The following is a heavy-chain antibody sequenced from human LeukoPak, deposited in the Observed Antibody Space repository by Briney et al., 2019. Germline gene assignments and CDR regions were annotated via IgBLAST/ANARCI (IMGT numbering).Heavy chain of an antibody. J-gene: IGHJ5*02. CDR2: VYTSGST. CDR1: GGSISNYY. Sequence: PSETLSLTCTVSGGSISNYYWSWIRQPAGKGLEWIGRVYTSGSTHYNPSLKSRVTMSVDMSKNQFSLKLSSVTAADTAVYYCARGFSSAISWFDPWGQGTLVTVSS. CDR3: ARGFSSAISWFDP. D-gene: IGHD6-19*01. V-gene: IGHV4-4*07.